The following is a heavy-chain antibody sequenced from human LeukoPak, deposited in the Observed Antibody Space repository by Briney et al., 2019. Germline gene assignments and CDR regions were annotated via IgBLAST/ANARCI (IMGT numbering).Heavy chain of an antibody. CDR3: ARAATTVTLYFDC. CDR1: GYTFTGYY. V-gene: IGHV1-2*02. Sequence: ASVKVSCKASGYTFTGYYMHWVRQAPGQGLEWMGWINPNSGGTNYAQKFQGRVTMTRDTSISTAYMELSRLRSDDTAVYYCARAATTVTLYFDCWGQGTLVTVSS. D-gene: IGHD4-17*01. J-gene: IGHJ4*02. CDR2: INPNSGGT.